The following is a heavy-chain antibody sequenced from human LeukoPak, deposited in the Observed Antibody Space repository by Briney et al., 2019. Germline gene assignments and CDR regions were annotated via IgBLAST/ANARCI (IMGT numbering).Heavy chain of an antibody. J-gene: IGHJ5*02. CDR2: VIPMLDVA. D-gene: IGHD3-22*01. CDR1: GGTFNSSA. Sequence: SVKVSCKASGGTFNSSAINWVRQAPGQGLEWMGRVIPMLDVANYAQNFQGRVTITADKSTSTAYMELNSLKSEDTAVYYCATWNYDSRGSGFDPWGQGTLVTVSS. V-gene: IGHV1-69*04. CDR3: ATWNYDSRGSGFDP.